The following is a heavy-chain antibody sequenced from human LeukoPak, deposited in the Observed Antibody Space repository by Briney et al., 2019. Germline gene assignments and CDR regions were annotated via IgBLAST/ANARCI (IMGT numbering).Heavy chain of an antibody. CDR1: GFTFSSYA. CDR3: AKDSDFWSGSSSDFDY. D-gene: IGHD3-3*01. CDR2: ISGSGGST. J-gene: IGHJ4*02. V-gene: IGHV3-23*01. Sequence: PGGSLRLSCAASGFTFSSYAMNWVRQAPGKGLEWVSAISGSGGSTYYADSVKGRFTLSRDNSKNTLYLQMNSLRAEDTAIYYCAKDSDFWSGSSSDFDYRGQGTLVTVSS.